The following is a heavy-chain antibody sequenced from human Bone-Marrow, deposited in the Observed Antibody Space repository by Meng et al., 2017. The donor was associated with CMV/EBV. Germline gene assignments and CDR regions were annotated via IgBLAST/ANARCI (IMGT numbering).Heavy chain of an antibody. CDR3: ARAKCSSTSCDEYY. CDR2: ISYDGSNK. D-gene: IGHD2-2*01. Sequence: GESLKISCAASGFTFSSYAMHWVRQAPGKGLEWVAVISYDGSNKYYADSVKGRFTISRDNSKNTLYLQMNSLRAEDTAVYYCARAKCSSTSCDEYYWGQGTLVTVSS. CDR1: GFTFSSYA. J-gene: IGHJ4*02. V-gene: IGHV3-30-3*01.